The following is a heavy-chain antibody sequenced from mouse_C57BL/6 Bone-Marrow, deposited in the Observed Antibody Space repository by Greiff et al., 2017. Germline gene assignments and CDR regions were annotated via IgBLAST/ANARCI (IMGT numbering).Heavy chain of an antibody. D-gene: IGHD1-1*01. CDR2: IYPGDGDT. J-gene: IGHJ2*01. V-gene: IGHV1-80*01. CDR3: ARGDGSSYDYFDY. CDR1: GYAFSSYW. Sequence: QVQLQQSGAELVKPGASVKISCKASGYAFSSYWMNWVKQRPGKGLEWIGQIYPGDGDTNYNGKFKGKATLTADNSSSTAYMQLSSLTSEDSAVYFWARGDGSSYDYFDYWGQGTTLTVSS.